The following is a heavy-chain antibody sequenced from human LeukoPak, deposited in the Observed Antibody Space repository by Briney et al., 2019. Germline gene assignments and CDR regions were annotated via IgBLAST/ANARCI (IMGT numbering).Heavy chain of an antibody. D-gene: IGHD1-26*01. J-gene: IGHJ4*02. CDR1: GFTFSTYA. CDR3: ARDSGSYLQPTDY. CDR2: LTGNGGSA. V-gene: IGHV3-23*01. Sequence: GSLRLSCAASGFTFSTYAVTWVRQAPGKGLEWVSSLTGNGGSAYYADSVKGRFTISRDNSKNTLYLQMNSLRAEDTAVYHCARDSGSYLQPTDYWGQGTLVTVSS.